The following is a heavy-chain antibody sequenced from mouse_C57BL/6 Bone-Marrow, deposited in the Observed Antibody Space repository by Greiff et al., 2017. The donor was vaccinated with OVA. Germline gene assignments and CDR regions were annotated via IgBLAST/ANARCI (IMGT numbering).Heavy chain of an antibody. CDR3: TFPITTVVATDY. D-gene: IGHD1-1*01. CDR1: GFNIKDDY. Sequence: VHVKQSGAELVRPGASVKLSCTASGFNIKDDYMHWVKQRPEQGLEWIGWIDPENGDTEYASKFQGKATITADTSSNTAYLQLSSLTSEDTAVYYCTFPITTVVATDYWGQGTTLTVSS. V-gene: IGHV14-4*01. CDR2: IDPENGDT. J-gene: IGHJ2*01.